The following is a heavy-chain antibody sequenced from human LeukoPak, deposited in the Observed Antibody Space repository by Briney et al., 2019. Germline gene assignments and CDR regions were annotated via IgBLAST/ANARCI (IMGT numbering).Heavy chain of an antibody. CDR2: IYPGDSDT. Sequence: GASLQISCKGSGYSFTSYWIGWVRQLPGKGLEWMGIIYPGDSDTRYSPSFQGQVTISADKSISTAYLQWNSLRASDTAMYYCAKYSWMAPSWAFDYWGQGTLVTVSS. CDR1: GYSFTSYW. CDR3: AKYSWMAPSWAFDY. D-gene: IGHD5-24*01. J-gene: IGHJ4*02. V-gene: IGHV5-51*01.